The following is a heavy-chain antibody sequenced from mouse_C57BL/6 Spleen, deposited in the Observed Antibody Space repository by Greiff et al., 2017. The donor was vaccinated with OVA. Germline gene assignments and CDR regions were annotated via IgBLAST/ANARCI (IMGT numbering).Heavy chain of an antibody. CDR3: VRVGYYGIRSYAMED. CDR2: IRRKSSNYAT. D-gene: IGHD1-1*01. CDR1: GFTFNTYA. Sequence: EVKLVESGGGLVQPKGSLKLSCAASGFTFNTYAMHWVRQAPGQGLEWVARIRRKSSNYATYYADSVKDRFTISRADSQSMLYLQMNNLKTEDAAMYYCVRVGYYGIRSYAMEDWGKGTSVTVAS. V-gene: IGHV10-3*01. J-gene: IGHJ4*01.